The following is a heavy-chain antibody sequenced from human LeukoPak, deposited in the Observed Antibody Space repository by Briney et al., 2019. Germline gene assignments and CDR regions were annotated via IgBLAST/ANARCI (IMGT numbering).Heavy chain of an antibody. D-gene: IGHD5-12*01. CDR2: INHSGST. J-gene: IGHJ3*02. Sequence: SETLSLTCAVYGGSFSSYYWSWIRQPPGKGLEWIGEINHSGSTNYNPSLKSRVTISVDTSKNQFSLKLSSVTAADTAVYYCARANVDIVATIRANAFDIWGQGTMVTVSS. CDR3: ARANVDIVATIRANAFDI. CDR1: GGSFSSYY. V-gene: IGHV4-34*01.